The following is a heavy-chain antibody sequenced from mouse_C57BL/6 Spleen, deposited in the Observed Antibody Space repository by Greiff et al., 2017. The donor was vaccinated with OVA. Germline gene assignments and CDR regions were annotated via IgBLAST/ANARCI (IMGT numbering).Heavy chain of an antibody. CDR2: IDPENGDT. CDR1: GFNIKDDY. CDR3: TSDKSYYGNPYFDY. D-gene: IGHD2-1*01. J-gene: IGHJ2*01. V-gene: IGHV14-4*01. Sequence: EVQLQQSGAELVRPGASVKLSCTASGFNIKDDYMHWVKQRPEQGLEWIGWIDPENGDTEYASKFQGKATITADTSSNTAYLQLSSLTSEDTAVYYCTSDKSYYGNPYFDYWGQGTTLTVSS.